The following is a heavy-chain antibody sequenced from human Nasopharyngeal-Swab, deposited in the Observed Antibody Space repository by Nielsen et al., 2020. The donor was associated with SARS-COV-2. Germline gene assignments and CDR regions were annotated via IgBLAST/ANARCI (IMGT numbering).Heavy chain of an antibody. J-gene: IGHJ6*02. CDR1: GGTFSSYA. Sequence: SVKVSCKASGGTFSSYAISWVRQAPGQGLEWMGRIIPILGIANYAQKFQGRVTITADKSTSTAYMELSSLRSEDTAVYYCARELVSSPYGMDVWGQGTTVTVSS. D-gene: IGHD4-23*01. V-gene: IGHV1-69*04. CDR3: ARELVSSPYGMDV. CDR2: IIPILGIA.